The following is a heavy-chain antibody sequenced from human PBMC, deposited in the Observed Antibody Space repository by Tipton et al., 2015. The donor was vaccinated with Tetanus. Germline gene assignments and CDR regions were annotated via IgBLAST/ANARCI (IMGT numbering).Heavy chain of an antibody. Sequence: QVQLVQAGAEMKKPGSSVKVSCKASGGTFTNYALSWVRQAPGQGLEWVGGITPIFGATNSAPKFQGRVTITADEATNTSYMELSSLSSEDTAVYCCASAPNRISRAYDYGGQGTQIPVSS. CDR3: ASAPNRISRAYDY. CDR1: GGTFTNYA. J-gene: IGHJ4*02. D-gene: IGHD1-14*01. CDR2: ITPIFGAT. V-gene: IGHV1-69*01.